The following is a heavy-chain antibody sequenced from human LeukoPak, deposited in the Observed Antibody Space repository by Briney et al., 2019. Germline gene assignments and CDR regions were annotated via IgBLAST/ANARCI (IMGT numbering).Heavy chain of an antibody. CDR2: IKQDGSEK. Sequence: PGGSLRLSCAASGFTVSSNYMSWVRQAPGKGLEWVANIKQDGSEKYYVDSVKGRFTISRDNAKNSLYLQMNSLRAEDTAVYYCARGPYCSSTSCYGGAFDIWGQGTMVTVSS. D-gene: IGHD2-2*01. CDR1: GFTVSSNY. V-gene: IGHV3-7*01. CDR3: ARGPYCSSTSCYGGAFDI. J-gene: IGHJ3*02.